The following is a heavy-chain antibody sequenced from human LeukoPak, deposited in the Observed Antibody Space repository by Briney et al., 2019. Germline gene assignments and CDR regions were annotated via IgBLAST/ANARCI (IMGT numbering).Heavy chain of an antibody. J-gene: IGHJ1*01. CDR1: GFTFSSYA. CDR2: ISGSGGST. V-gene: IGHV3-23*01. D-gene: IGHD6-13*01. Sequence: GGSLRLSCAASGFTFSSYAMCWVRQAPGKGLEWVSAISGSGGSTYYADSVKGRFTISRDNSKNTLYLQMNSLRAEDTAVYYCAPSSSWYTSMAEYFQHWGQGTLVTVSS. CDR3: APSSSWYTSMAEYFQH.